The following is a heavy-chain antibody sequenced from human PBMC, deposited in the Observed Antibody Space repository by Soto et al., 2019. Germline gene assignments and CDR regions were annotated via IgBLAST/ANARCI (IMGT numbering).Heavy chain of an antibody. V-gene: IGHV3-23*01. CDR1: GVTISSDA. CDR3: ANPKSITIFGVVITPPSGYYYMDV. J-gene: IGHJ6*03. CDR2: ISGSGGST. Sequence: VQLLESGGGLVQPGGSLRLSCAASGVTISSDAMSWVRQAPGKGLEWVSAISGSGGSTYYADSEKGRFTVSRDNSKDTLYLQMNSLRAEDTAVYYCANPKSITIFGVVITPPSGYYYMDVWGKGTTVTVSS. D-gene: IGHD3-3*01.